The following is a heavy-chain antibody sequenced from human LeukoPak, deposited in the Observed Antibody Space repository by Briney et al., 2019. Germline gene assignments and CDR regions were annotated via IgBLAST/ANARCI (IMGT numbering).Heavy chain of an antibody. CDR3: AKDERSSGYFLDY. CDR1: GFTFSSYA. V-gene: IGHV3-23*01. J-gene: IGHJ4*02. Sequence: EGSLRLSCAASGFTFSSYAMSWVRQAPGKGLEWVSLISGSGATIYYADSLKGRFTISRDNFKNTLYLQMNSLRAEDTAVYYCAKDERSSGYFLDYWGQGTLVTVSS. CDR2: ISGSGATI. D-gene: IGHD3-22*01.